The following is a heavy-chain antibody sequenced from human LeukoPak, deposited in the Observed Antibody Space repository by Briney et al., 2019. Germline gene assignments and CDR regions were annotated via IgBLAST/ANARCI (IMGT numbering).Heavy chain of an antibody. V-gene: IGHV4-39*01. CDR1: SGSISSSSSY. J-gene: IGHJ3*02. CDR2: IFYRGST. D-gene: IGHD4-23*01. Sequence: ASETLSLTCTVSSGSISSSSSYWGWIRQPPGKGLEWIGSIFYRGSTYYNPSLKSRVTISIDTSKNQFSLKLSSVTAADTAVYYCARHKSWWELHAFDIWGQGTLVTVSS. CDR3: ARHKSWWELHAFDI.